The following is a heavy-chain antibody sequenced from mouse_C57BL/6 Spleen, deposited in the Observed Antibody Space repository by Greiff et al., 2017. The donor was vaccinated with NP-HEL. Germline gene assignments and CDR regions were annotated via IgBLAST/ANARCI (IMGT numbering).Heavy chain of an antibody. V-gene: IGHV1-76*01. J-gene: IGHJ4*01. D-gene: IGHD3-2*02. CDR2: IYPGSGNT. Sequence: LVESGAELVRPGASVKLSCKASGYTFTDYYINWVKQRPGQGLEWIARIYPGSGNTYYNEKFKGKATLTAEKSSSTAYMQLSSLTSEDSAVYFCARSLSGSAMDYWGQGTSVTVSS. CDR3: ARSLSGSAMDY. CDR1: GYTFTDYY.